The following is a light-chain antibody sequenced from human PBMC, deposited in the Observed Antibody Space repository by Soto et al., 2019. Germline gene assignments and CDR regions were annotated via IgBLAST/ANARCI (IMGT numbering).Light chain of an antibody. V-gene: IGKV3-15*01. J-gene: IGKJ4*01. CDR1: QSVSSN. CDR2: AAS. Sequence: EKVMTQSPATLSVSPGERATLSCRASQSVSSNLAWYQQKPGQAPRLLIYAASTRATGIPARFSGSGSGTEFTLTITSLQSEDVAVYYCQQYNNWPLTFGGGTKVDIK. CDR3: QQYNNWPLT.